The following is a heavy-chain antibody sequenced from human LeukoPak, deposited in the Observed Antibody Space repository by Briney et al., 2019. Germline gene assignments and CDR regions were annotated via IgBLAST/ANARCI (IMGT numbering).Heavy chain of an antibody. CDR2: IIPHFGTA. CDR3: ALNIAARPGYFDP. D-gene: IGHD6-6*01. J-gene: IGHJ5*02. Sequence: ASVKVSCKASGGTFSSYVISWVRQAPGQGLGWMGGIIPHFGTANYAQKFQGRVTITADEPTSTAYMELSNLTSADTAVYYCALNIAARPGYFDPWGQGTLVTVS. CDR1: GGTFSSYV. V-gene: IGHV1-69*13.